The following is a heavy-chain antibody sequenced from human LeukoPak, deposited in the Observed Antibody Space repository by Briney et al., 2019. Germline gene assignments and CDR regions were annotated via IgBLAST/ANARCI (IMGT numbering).Heavy chain of an antibody. D-gene: IGHD3-3*01. Sequence: ASVKVSCQASGYTFTSYAMHWVRQAPGQRLEWMGWINAGNGNTKYSRKFQGRVTITRDTSASTAYMELSSLRSEDTAVYYCARDKDYDFWSGYYTTFDYWGQGTLVTVSS. CDR2: INAGNGNT. CDR3: ARDKDYDFWSGYYTTFDY. V-gene: IGHV1-3*01. CDR1: GYTFTSYA. J-gene: IGHJ4*02.